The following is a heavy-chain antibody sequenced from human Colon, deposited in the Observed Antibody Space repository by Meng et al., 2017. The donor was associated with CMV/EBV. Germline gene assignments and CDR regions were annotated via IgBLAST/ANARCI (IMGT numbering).Heavy chain of an antibody. Sequence: EVLRVGVGGGLGQPGGPLSLSCSASGFTFSAHYMDWVRQAPGKGPEWVGRISDKPNSYSTDYAASVQGRFTISRDDSKNSLYLQMNSLKTEDTAVYYCIRLRGYPDYWGQGTLVTVSS. CDR2: ISDKPNSYST. V-gene: IGHV3-72*01. CDR1: GFTFSAHY. D-gene: IGHD5-18*01. CDR3: IRLRGYPDY. J-gene: IGHJ4*02.